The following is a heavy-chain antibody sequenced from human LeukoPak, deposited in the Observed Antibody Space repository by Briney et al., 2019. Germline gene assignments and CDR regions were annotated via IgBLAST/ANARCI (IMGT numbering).Heavy chain of an antibody. V-gene: IGHV3-23*01. J-gene: IGHJ4*02. D-gene: IGHD7-27*01. Sequence: HPGGSLRLYCAASAFTFSSYTMYWVRHPPGKRLEWVSIIGSSGGGIHYAHSVKGRFTISRDNSKNALYLQMNSLRVEDTAVYYCAIDPNWGTHSWGQGVLVTVSS. CDR2: IGSSGGGI. CDR1: AFTFSSYT. CDR3: AIDPNWGTHS.